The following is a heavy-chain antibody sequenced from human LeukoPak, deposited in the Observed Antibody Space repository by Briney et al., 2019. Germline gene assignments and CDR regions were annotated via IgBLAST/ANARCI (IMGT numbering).Heavy chain of an antibody. J-gene: IGHJ4*02. Sequence: PSETLSLTCSVSGGSIRGYYWGWIRQPAGKGLEWIGRVFTDGSSNYNPSLKSRVTMSVDTSNNQFSLKLSSVTAADTAVYYCARDLGLSLDYWGQGTLVTVSS. V-gene: IGHV4-4*07. D-gene: IGHD3-16*01. CDR1: GGSIRGYY. CDR2: VFTDGSS. CDR3: ARDLGLSLDY.